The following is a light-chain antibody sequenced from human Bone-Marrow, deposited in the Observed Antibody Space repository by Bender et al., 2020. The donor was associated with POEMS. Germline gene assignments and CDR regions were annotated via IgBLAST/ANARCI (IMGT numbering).Light chain of an antibody. Sequence: QSVLTPPPSASGTPGQRVTISCSGSSSKFGSYPVNWYQQLPGAAPKLVIFNNSQRPSGVPDRFSGSTSGTSASLALSGLLSDDEADFYCATWDDSLNGLVFGGGTKLTVL. J-gene: IGLJ3*02. CDR3: ATWDDSLNGLV. CDR2: NNS. CDR1: SSKFGSYP. V-gene: IGLV1-44*01.